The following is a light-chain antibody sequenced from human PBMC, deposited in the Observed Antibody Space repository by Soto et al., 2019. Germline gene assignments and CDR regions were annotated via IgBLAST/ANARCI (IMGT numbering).Light chain of an antibody. V-gene: IGKV1-5*01. Sequence: DIQVTQSPSILSASVGDRVTITCRASQSIRSWLAWYQQKPGKAPKLLIYDAYSLESGVPSRFSGRRSGTEFTLTIAGLQPEDLATYYCQQYESYSPLTFGGGTKVDIK. CDR1: QSIRSW. CDR2: DAY. J-gene: IGKJ4*01. CDR3: QQYESYSPLT.